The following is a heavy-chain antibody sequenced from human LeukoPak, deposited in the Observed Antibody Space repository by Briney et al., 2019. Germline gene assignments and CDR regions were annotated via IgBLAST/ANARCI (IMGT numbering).Heavy chain of an antibody. V-gene: IGHV1-46*01. CDR2: INPSGGST. Sequence: GASVKVSCKASGYTFTSYYMHWVRQAPGQGLEWMGIINPSGGSTSYAQKFQGRVTMTRDTSTSTVYMELSSLRSEDTAVYYCARGVLRFLEGLPVDYGGKGTLVTVPS. CDR1: GYTFTSYY. D-gene: IGHD3-3*01. J-gene: IGHJ4*02. CDR3: ARGVLRFLEGLPVDY.